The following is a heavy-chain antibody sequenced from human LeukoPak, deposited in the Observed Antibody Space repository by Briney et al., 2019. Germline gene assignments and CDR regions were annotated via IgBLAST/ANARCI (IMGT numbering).Heavy chain of an antibody. V-gene: IGHV1-8*03. CDR2: MNPNSGNT. Sequence: ASVKVSCKASGGTFSSYAISWVRQATGQGLEWMGWMNPNSGNTGYAQKFQGRATITRNTSISTAYMELSSLRSEDTAVYYCARGHSLEQWLVSRYYYYMDVWGKGTTVTVSS. CDR3: ARGHSLEQWLVSRYYYYMDV. J-gene: IGHJ6*03. D-gene: IGHD6-19*01. CDR1: GGTFSSYA.